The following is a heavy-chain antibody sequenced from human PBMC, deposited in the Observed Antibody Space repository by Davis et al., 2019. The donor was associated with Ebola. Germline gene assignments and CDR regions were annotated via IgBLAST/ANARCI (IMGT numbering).Heavy chain of an antibody. J-gene: IGHJ4*02. CDR3: ARGPSTGNSFSY. D-gene: IGHD6-13*01. CDR2: ISSTSNYI. Sequence: GESLKISCAASGFTFSSYTMNWVRQAPGKGLEWVSSISSTSNYIYYAESMKGRFTISRDNAKNSLYLQMNSLRAEDTAVYYCARGPSTGNSFSYWGQGTLVTVSS. CDR1: GFTFSSYT. V-gene: IGHV3-21*01.